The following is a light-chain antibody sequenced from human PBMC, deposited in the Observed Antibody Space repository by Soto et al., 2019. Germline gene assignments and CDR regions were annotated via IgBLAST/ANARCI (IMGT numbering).Light chain of an antibody. CDR3: SSYTNRGTLDI. J-gene: IGLJ1*01. CDR1: SSDVGGYNY. Sequence: QSALTQPASVSGSPGQSITISCTGTSSDVGGYNYVSWYQQHPGKAPKLMIYDVSDRPSGVSNRFSGSKSGNTASVTISGLQAEDEADYYCSSYTNRGTLDIFGTGTKLTVL. V-gene: IGLV2-14*01. CDR2: DVS.